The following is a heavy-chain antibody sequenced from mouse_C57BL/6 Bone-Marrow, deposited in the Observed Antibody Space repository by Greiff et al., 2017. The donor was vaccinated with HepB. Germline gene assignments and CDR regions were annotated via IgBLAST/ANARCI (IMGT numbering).Heavy chain of an antibody. V-gene: IGHV1-18*01. Sequence: VQLQQSGPELVKPGASVKIPCKASGYTFTDYNMDWVKQSHGKSLEWIGDINPNNGGTIYNQKFKGKATLTVDKSSSTDYMELRRLTSEDTAVYYCARTICGAFAYWGQGTLVTVSA. CDR1: GYTFTDYN. D-gene: IGHD6-1*01. CDR2: INPNNGGT. J-gene: IGHJ3*01. CDR3: ARTICGAFAY.